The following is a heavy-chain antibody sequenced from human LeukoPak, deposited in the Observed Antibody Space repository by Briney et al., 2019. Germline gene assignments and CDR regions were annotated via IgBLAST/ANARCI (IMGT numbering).Heavy chain of an antibody. CDR1: GGTFSNYA. V-gene: IGHV1-69*05. Sequence: SVKVSCKASGGTFSNYAISWVRQAPGQGLEWMGGIIPIFGTANYAQKFQGRVTITTDESTSTDYMELSTLRSEDTAVYYCARGAILEWLPLSDSGRYYFDYWGQGTLVTVSS. D-gene: IGHD3-3*02. J-gene: IGHJ4*02. CDR3: ARGAILEWLPLSDSGRYYFDY. CDR2: IIPIFGTA.